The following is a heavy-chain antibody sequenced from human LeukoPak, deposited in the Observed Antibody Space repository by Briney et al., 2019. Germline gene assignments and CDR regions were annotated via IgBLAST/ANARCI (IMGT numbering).Heavy chain of an antibody. V-gene: IGHV1-3*03. J-gene: IGHJ4*02. Sequence: EASVKVSCKASGYTFTSYGISWVRQAPGQGLEWMGWINAGNGNTKYSQEFQGRVTITRDTSASTAYMELSSLRSEDMAVYYCARGGPITIFGAVIGYFDYWGQGTLVTVSS. D-gene: IGHD3-3*01. CDR1: GYTFTSYG. CDR3: ARGGPITIFGAVIGYFDY. CDR2: INAGNGNT.